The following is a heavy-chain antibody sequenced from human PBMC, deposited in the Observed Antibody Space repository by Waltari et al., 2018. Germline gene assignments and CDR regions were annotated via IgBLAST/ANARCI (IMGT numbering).Heavy chain of an antibody. CDR1: GYTFTGYY. CDR2: INPNSGGT. D-gene: IGHD3-22*01. Sequence: QVQLVPSGAAVKKPGASVKVSCKASGYTFTGYYMHWVRQAPGQGLEWMGWINPNSGGTNYAQKFQGRVTMTRDTSISTAYMELSRLRSDDTAVYYCARGYYYDSSGYYLLYWGQGTLVTVSS. V-gene: IGHV1-2*02. CDR3: ARGYYYDSSGYYLLY. J-gene: IGHJ4*02.